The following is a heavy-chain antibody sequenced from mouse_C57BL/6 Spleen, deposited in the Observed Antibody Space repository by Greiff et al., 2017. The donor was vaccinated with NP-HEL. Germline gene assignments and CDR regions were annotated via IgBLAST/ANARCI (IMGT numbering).Heavy chain of an antibody. V-gene: IGHV1-76*01. CDR1: GYTFTDYY. CDR2: IYPGSGNT. D-gene: IGHD2-4*01. J-gene: IGHJ3*01. Sequence: VKLQESGAELVRPGASVKLSCKASGYTFTDYYINWVKQRPGQGLEWIARIYPGSGNTYYNEKFKGKATLTAEKSSSTAYMQLSSLTSEDSAVDFCAAYDYDGGFAYWGQGTLVTVSA. CDR3: AAYDYDGGFAY.